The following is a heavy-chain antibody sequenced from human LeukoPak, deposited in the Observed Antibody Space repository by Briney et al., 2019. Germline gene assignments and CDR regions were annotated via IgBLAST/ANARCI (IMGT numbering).Heavy chain of an antibody. D-gene: IGHD2-21*02. CDR1: GGSFSGYY. CDR3: ARGGAYCGGHCYLDFDS. V-gene: IGHV4-34*01. CDR2: INHSGST. J-gene: IGHJ4*02. Sequence: SETLSLTCAVYGGSFSGYYWSWIRQPPGKGLEWLGDINHSGSTNYNPSLKGRVTISVDTSKNQFSLKLSSVTAADTAVFYCARGGAYCGGHCYLDFDSWGQGTLVTVSS.